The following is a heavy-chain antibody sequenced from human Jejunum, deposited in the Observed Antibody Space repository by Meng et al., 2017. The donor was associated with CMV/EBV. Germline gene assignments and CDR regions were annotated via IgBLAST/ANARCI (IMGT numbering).Heavy chain of an antibody. CDR2: ISTSSTYI. D-gene: IGHD3-22*01. V-gene: IGHV3-21*01. CDR3: ARDPAKHYYDTTDFYEKGDY. CDR1: FSSYT. J-gene: IGHJ4*02. Sequence: FSSYTMHWVRQAPGKGLEWVSSISTSSTYIYYADSVRGRFTMSRDNAKDSLFLQMSGLRAEDTAVYYCARDPAKHYYDTTDFYEKGDYWGQGTLVTVSS.